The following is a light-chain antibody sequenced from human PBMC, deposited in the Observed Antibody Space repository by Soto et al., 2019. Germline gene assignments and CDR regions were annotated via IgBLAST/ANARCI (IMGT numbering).Light chain of an antibody. V-gene: IGKV1-8*01. CDR3: QQYYSYPHT. CDR1: QGISSY. Sequence: AIRMTQSPSSFSSSTGDRVTITCRASQGISSYLAWYQQKPREAPKLLIYAASTLQSGVASMFSGSGAGTDFTLTISCLQSEDFATYYWQQYYSYPHTFGQGTKVEIK. CDR2: AAS. J-gene: IGKJ1*01.